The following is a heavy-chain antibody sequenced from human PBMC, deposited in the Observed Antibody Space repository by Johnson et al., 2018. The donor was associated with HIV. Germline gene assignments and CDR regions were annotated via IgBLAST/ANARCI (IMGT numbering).Heavy chain of an antibody. CDR3: ARPAGDFWSGYYDAFEI. V-gene: IGHV3-30*04. D-gene: IGHD3-3*01. CDR1: GFTFSTFA. CDR2: ISYDGTNN. J-gene: IGHJ3*02. Sequence: QVQLVESGGGLVQPGTSLRLSCAASGFTFSTFAMHWVRQAPGKGLEWVAVISYDGTNNQNGDSVKGRFTISRDNSKNTLYLQMNSLRAEDTAVYYCARPAGDFWSGYYDAFEIWGQGTMVTVSS.